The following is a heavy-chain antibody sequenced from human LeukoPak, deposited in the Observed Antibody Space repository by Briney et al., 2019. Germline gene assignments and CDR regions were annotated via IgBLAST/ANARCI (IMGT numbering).Heavy chain of an antibody. CDR3: ARGGYCSSTSCYGVDY. J-gene: IGHJ4*02. D-gene: IGHD2-2*01. V-gene: IGHV3-7*01. CDR1: GSTFSSYW. Sequence: GGSLRLSCAASGSTFSSYWMSWVRQAPGKGLEWVANIKQDGSEKYYVDSVKGRFTISRDNDKNSLYLQMNSLSAEDTAVYYCARGGYCSSTSCYGVDYWGQGTLVTVSS. CDR2: IKQDGSEK.